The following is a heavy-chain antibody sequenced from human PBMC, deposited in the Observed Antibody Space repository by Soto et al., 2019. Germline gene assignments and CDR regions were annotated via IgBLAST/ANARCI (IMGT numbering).Heavy chain of an antibody. V-gene: IGHV3-9*01. D-gene: IGHD3-3*01. CDR3: AKDISPRSYYDFWSGYYTGYFDY. CDR1: GFTFDDYA. J-gene: IGHJ4*02. CDR2: ISWNSGSI. Sequence: PXGSLILSCAASGFTFDDYAMHWVRQAPGRGLDWVSGISWNSGSIGYADSVKGRFTISRDNAKNSLYLQMNSLRAEDTALYYCAKDISPRSYYDFWSGYYTGYFDYWGQGTLVTVSS.